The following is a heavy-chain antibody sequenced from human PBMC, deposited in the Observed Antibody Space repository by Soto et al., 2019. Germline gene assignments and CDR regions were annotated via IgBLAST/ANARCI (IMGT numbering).Heavy chain of an antibody. V-gene: IGHV4-31*03. D-gene: IGHD4-4*01. Sequence: SETLSLTCTVSCCSISSGGYYWSWIRQHPGKGLEWIGYIYYSGSTYYNPSLKSRVTISVDTSKNQFSLKLSSVTAADTAVYYCARVSAFKSETTVTTDYWGQGTLVTVSS. CDR2: IYYSGST. J-gene: IGHJ4*02. CDR3: ARVSAFKSETTVTTDY. CDR1: CCSISSGGYY.